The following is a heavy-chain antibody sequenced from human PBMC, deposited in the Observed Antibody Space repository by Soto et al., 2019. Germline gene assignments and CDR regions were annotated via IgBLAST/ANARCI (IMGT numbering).Heavy chain of an antibody. D-gene: IGHD5-18*01. Sequence: QLQLQESGSGLVTPSHTLSLTCTVSGGPISNAAYSWSWIRQPPGKGLEWIGYIYPSGMPFYNPSLRSRVTISIDRSNDQFSLNLKSVTAADTAVYYCARERGGYGLFDSWGQGTLVTVSS. CDR1: GGPISNAAYS. CDR3: ARERGGYGLFDS. J-gene: IGHJ4*02. CDR2: IYPSGMP. V-gene: IGHV4-30-2*01.